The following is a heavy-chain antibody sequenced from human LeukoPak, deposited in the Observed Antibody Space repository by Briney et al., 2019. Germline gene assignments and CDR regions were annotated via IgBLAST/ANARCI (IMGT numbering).Heavy chain of an antibody. Sequence: PSETLSLTCAVSGGSISSGGYSWSWIRQPPGKGLEWIGYIYHSGSTYYNPSLKSRVTISVDTSKNQFSLKLSSVTAADTAIYYCARVLTIFGVVTPYFDYWGQGTLVTVSS. D-gene: IGHD3-3*01. CDR2: IYHSGST. V-gene: IGHV4-30-2*01. J-gene: IGHJ4*02. CDR3: ARVLTIFGVVTPYFDY. CDR1: GGSISSGGYS.